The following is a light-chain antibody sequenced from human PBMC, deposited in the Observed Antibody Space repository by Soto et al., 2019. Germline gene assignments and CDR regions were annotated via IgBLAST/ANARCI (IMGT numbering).Light chain of an antibody. CDR1: QSISSW. CDR3: QHYNSYPWT. V-gene: IGKV1-5*01. Sequence: DIQITQSPSTLSASVGDRVTITCRASQSISSWLAWYQQKPGKAPKLLIYDASRLAGGVPSRFRGSGSGTDFTLTISGLQPEDFETYYCQHYNSYPWTFGQGTKVDIK. CDR2: DAS. J-gene: IGKJ1*01.